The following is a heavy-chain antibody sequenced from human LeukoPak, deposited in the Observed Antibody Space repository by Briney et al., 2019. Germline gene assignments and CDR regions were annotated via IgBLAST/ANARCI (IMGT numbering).Heavy chain of an antibody. CDR1: GFNFDDYA. D-gene: IGHD5-24*01. CDR2: INWKTGNG. Sequence: GGSLRLACAVSGFNFDDYAMHWVRQAPGRGLEWVSGINWKTGNGIYADSVKGRFTISRDNAKNSLYLQMSSLRAEDTALYYCTRRAARWQFDLWGRGTLLTVSS. J-gene: IGHJ2*01. CDR3: TRRAARWQFDL. V-gene: IGHV3-9*01.